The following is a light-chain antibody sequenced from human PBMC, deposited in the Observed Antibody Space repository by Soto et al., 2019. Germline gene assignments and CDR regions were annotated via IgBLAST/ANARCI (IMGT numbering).Light chain of an antibody. CDR1: QGISST. CDR3: QQFNSYPFT. V-gene: IGKV1-13*02. Sequence: ALQLTQSPSSLSASVGDRVTITCRASQGISSTLAWYQQTPGKPPKLLIYDASTLEVGVPSRFSGSGSVTDFTLTISSLQPEDIATYYCQQFNSYPFTFGPGTKVDIK. J-gene: IGKJ3*01. CDR2: DAS.